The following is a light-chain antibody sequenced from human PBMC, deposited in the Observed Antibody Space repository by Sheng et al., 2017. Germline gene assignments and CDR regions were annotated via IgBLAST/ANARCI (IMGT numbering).Light chain of an antibody. J-gene: IGLJ1*01. CDR3: GAHSTRSTYV. CDR2: EVT. CDR1: SYDIGVYDY. V-gene: IGLV2-14*01. Sequence: QSALTQPDSVSGSPGQSITISCTGTSYDIGVYDYVSWYQQHPGKAPKLIIYEVTHRPSGVSPRFSGSKSGNTASLTISGLHADDEAEYFCGAHSTRSTYVFGTGTTVTV.